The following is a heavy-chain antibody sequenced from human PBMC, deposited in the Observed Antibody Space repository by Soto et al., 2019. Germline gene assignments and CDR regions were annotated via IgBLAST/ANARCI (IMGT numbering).Heavy chain of an antibody. CDR2: IYYSGST. D-gene: IGHD2-2*01. Sequence: SETLSITCTVSGGSISSSSYYWGWIRQPPGKGLEWIGSIYYSGSTYYNPSLKSRVTISVDTSKNQFSLKLSSVTAADTAVYYCARITYGVVVPAAMGRDYWGQGTLVT. CDR1: GGSISSSSYY. V-gene: IGHV4-39*01. CDR3: ARITYGVVVPAAMGRDY. J-gene: IGHJ4*02.